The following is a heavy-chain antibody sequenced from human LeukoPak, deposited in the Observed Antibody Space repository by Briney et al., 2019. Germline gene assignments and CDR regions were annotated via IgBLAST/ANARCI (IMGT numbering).Heavy chain of an antibody. V-gene: IGHV3-23*01. CDR1: GFTFSSYA. CDR2: ISGSGGST. J-gene: IGHJ4*02. Sequence: PGGSLRLSCAASGFTFSSYAMSWVRQAPGKGLEWVSAISGSGGSTYYADSVKGRFTISRNNSKNTLYLQMNSLRAEDTAVYYCAKCPRGGSYWVYFDYWGQGTLVTVSS. CDR3: AKCPRGGSYWVYFDY. D-gene: IGHD1-26*01.